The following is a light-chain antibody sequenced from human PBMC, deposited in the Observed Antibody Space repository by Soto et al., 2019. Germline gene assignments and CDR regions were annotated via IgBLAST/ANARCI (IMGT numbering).Light chain of an antibody. J-gene: IGKJ3*01. CDR3: QNYYSAPFT. Sequence: DIKMTQSPSSLSASVGDRVTITCRASQAIRNSLAWYQQKPGRVPELLISAASTLLSRVPSRFSGSGSGTEFTLTINNLQPEDVATYYCQNYYSAPFTFGPGTKVDLK. CDR2: AAS. V-gene: IGKV1-27*01. CDR1: QAIRNS.